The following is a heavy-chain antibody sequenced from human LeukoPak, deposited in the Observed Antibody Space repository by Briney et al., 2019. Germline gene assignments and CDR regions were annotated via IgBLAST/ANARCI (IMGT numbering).Heavy chain of an antibody. CDR2: ISAYNGNT. Sequence: ASVKVSCKASGYTFTSHYMHWVRQAPGQGLEWMGWISAYNGNTNYAQKLQGRVTMTTDTSTSTAYMELRSLRSDDTAVYYCAREVGGVGFDYWGQGTLVTVSS. CDR3: AREVGGVGFDY. D-gene: IGHD2-8*01. V-gene: IGHV1-18*04. J-gene: IGHJ4*02. CDR1: GYTFTSHY.